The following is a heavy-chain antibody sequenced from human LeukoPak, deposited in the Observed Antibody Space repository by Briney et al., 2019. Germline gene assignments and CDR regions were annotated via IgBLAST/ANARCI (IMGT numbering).Heavy chain of an antibody. V-gene: IGHV1-69*04. Sequence: SVKVSCKASGGTFSSYAISWVRQAPGQGLEWMGRIIPILGIANYAQKFQGRVTITVDKSTSTAYMELSSLRSEDTAVYYCASLRPEMATICIWGQGTLSPSPQ. D-gene: IGHD5-24*01. CDR2: IIPILGIA. CDR1: GGTFSSYA. J-gene: IGHJ4*02. CDR3: ASLRPEMATICI.